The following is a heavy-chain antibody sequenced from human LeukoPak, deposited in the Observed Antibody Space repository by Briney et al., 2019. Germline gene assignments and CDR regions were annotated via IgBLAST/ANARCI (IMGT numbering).Heavy chain of an antibody. CDR3: AREGPRGNSQFDY. Sequence: GSLRLSCAASGFTFSSYGMHWVRQAPGKGLEWVALIWYDGSNKYYTDSVKGRLTISRDNSKNTLYLQMNSLRAEDTAIYYCAREGPRGNSQFDYWGQGTLVTVSS. CDR2: IWYDGSNK. J-gene: IGHJ4*02. CDR1: GFTFSSYG. V-gene: IGHV3-33*01. D-gene: IGHD2/OR15-2a*01.